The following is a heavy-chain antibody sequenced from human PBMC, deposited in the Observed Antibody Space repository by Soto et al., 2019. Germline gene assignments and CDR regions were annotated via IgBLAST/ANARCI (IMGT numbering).Heavy chain of an antibody. Sequence: SVKVSCKASGGTFSSYAISWVRQAPGQGLEWMGGIIPIFGTANYAQKFQGRVTITADESTSTAYMELSSLRSEDTAVYYCARADDFWSGYYTYYFDYWGQGTLVTVPS. V-gene: IGHV1-69*13. D-gene: IGHD3-3*01. J-gene: IGHJ4*02. CDR1: GGTFSSYA. CDR2: IIPIFGTA. CDR3: ARADDFWSGYYTYYFDY.